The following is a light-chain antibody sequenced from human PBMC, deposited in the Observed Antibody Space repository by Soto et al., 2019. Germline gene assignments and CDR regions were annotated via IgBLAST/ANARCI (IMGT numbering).Light chain of an antibody. CDR1: SSNIGNNY. V-gene: IGLV2-14*01. CDR3: SSYTTSTTVV. J-gene: IGLJ2*01. CDR2: DVS. Sequence: QSVLTQPPSVSAAPGQKVTISCSGSSSNIGNNYVSWYQQLPGTAPKLMIYDVSNRPSGVSNRFSGSKSGNTASLTISGLHAEDEGDYYCSSYTTSTTVVFGGGTKLTVL.